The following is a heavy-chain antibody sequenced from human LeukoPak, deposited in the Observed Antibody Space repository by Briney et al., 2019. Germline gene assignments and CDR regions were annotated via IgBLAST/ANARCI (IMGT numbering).Heavy chain of an antibody. CDR3: ARARITIFGVVIAPDAFDI. D-gene: IGHD3-3*01. CDR2: IKQDGSEK. Sequence: PGGSLRLSCEASGFTSISYWMSWVRQAPGKGLEWVANIKQDGSEKYYVDSVKGRFTISRDNSKNTLYLQMGSLRAEDMAVYYCARARITIFGVVIAPDAFDIWGQGTMVTVSS. CDR1: GFTSISYW. J-gene: IGHJ3*02. V-gene: IGHV3-7*01.